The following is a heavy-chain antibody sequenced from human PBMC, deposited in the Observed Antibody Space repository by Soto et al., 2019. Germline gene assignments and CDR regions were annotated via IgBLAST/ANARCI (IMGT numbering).Heavy chain of an antibody. J-gene: IGHJ4*02. CDR2: INPNSGGT. Sequence: GASVKVSCKASGYTFTGHYMHWVRQAPGQGLEWMGWINPNSGGTNYAQKFQGRVTMTRDTSISTAYMELSRLRSDDTAVYYCAREDYGGNKAFDYWGQGTLVTVSS. D-gene: IGHD4-17*01. V-gene: IGHV1-2*02. CDR3: AREDYGGNKAFDY. CDR1: GYTFTGHY.